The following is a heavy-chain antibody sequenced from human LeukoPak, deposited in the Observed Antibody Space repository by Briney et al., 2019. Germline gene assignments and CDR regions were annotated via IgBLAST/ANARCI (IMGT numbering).Heavy chain of an antibody. Sequence: PGGSLRLSCAASGLTFGSYAMHWVRQAPGKGLEYVSAISSNGGSTYYANSVKGRFTISRDNSKNTLYLQMGSLRAEDMAVYYCARGYCSSTSCPYYFDYWGQGTLVTVSS. V-gene: IGHV3-64*01. J-gene: IGHJ4*02. D-gene: IGHD2-2*01. CDR1: GLTFGSYA. CDR2: ISSNGGST. CDR3: ARGYCSSTSCPYYFDY.